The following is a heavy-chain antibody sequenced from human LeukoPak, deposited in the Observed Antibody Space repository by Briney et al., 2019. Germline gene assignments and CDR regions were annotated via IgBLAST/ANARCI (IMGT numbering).Heavy chain of an antibody. J-gene: IGHJ4*02. Sequence: SETLSLTCTVSGGSISSSSYYWGWIRQPPGKGLEWTGSIYYSGSTYYNPSLKSRVTISVDTSKNQFSLKLSSVTAADTAVYYCARESLGYWGQGTLVTVSS. CDR2: IYYSGST. D-gene: IGHD3-16*01. CDR1: GGSISSSSYY. CDR3: ARESLGY. V-gene: IGHV4-39*01.